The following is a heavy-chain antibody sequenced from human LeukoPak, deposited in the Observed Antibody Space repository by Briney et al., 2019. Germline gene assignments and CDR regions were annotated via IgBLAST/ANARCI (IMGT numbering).Heavy chain of an antibody. D-gene: IGHD1-1*01. CDR1: GGTFSSYA. Sequence: SVKVSCKASGGTFSSYAISWVRQAPGQGLEWMGGIVALFGTTSYAQKFQGRVTITADESTSTAYMELSSLRSEDTGLYYCARVDLMERSWGNFDYWGQGTLVTVSS. CDR3: ARVDLMERSWGNFDY. V-gene: IGHV1-69*13. CDR2: IVALFGTT. J-gene: IGHJ4*02.